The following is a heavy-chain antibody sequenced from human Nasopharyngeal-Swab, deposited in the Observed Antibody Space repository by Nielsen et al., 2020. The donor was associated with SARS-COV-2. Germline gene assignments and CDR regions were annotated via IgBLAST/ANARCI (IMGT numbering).Heavy chain of an antibody. CDR1: GGSISSYY. CDR2: IYYSGST. CDR3: ASRRITISPWFDP. Sequence: SETLSLTCTVSGGSISSYYWSWIRQPPGKGLEWIGYIYYSGSTNYNPSLKSRVTISVDTSKNQFSLKLSSVTAADTAVYYCASRRITISPWFDPWGQGTLVTVSS. J-gene: IGHJ5*02. D-gene: IGHD3-3*01. V-gene: IGHV4-59*13.